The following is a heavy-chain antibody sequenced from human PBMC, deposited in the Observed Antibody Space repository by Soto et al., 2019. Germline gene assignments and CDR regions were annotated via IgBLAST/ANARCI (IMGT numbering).Heavy chain of an antibody. Sequence: GESLKISCKGSGYRFTNYWIGWVRQMPGKGLEGMGIIYPGDSDTRYSPSFQGQVTISADKSISTAYLQWSSLKASDTAMYYCARAMIRGKNYYGMDVWGQGTTVTVSS. V-gene: IGHV5-51*01. CDR3: ARAMIRGKNYYGMDV. CDR2: IYPGDSDT. D-gene: IGHD3-10*01. CDR1: GYRFTNYW. J-gene: IGHJ6*02.